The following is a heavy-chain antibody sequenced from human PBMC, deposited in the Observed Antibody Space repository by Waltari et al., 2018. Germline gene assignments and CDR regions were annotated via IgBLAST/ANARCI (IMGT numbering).Heavy chain of an antibody. CDR3: ARDQLGVTGTAGVY. D-gene: IGHD1-20*01. CDR1: GGSISSGSYYY. Sequence: QVQLQESGPGLVKPSQTLSLTCTVSGGSISSGSYYYWNWIRQPAGKGLEWIGRIYTSGSTNATPSLKSRVTISIDMSKNQFSLKLTSVTTADTAVYYCARDQLGVTGTAGVYWGQGTQVTVSS. V-gene: IGHV4-61*02. CDR2: IYTSGST. J-gene: IGHJ4*02.